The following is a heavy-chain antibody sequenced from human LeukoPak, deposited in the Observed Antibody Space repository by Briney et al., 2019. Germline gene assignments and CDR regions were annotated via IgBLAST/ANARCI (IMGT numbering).Heavy chain of an antibody. V-gene: IGHV3-64*01. D-gene: IGHD6-13*01. J-gene: IGHJ3*02. CDR3: ARDGTAADNAFDI. CDR2: ISSNGGST. Sequence: QPGGSLRLSCAASGFTFSSYAMHWVRQAPGKGLEYVSAISSNGGSTYHANSVKGRFTISRDNSKNTLYLQMGSLRAEDMAVYYCARDGTAADNAFDIWGQGTMVTVS. CDR1: GFTFSSYA.